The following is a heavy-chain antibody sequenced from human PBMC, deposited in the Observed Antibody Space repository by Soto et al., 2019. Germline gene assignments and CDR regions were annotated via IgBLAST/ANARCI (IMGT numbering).Heavy chain of an antibody. CDR2: IWYDGSNK. D-gene: IGHD1-26*01. CDR1: GFTFSSYG. J-gene: IGHJ6*03. Sequence: GGSLRLSCAASGFTFSSYGMHWVRQAPGKGLEWVAVIWYDGSNKYYADSVKGRFTISRDNSKNTLYLQMNSLRAEDTAVYYCARDQEGLGLSTRYYYYMDVWGKGTTVTVSS. CDR3: ARDQEGLGLSTRYYYYMDV. V-gene: IGHV3-33*01.